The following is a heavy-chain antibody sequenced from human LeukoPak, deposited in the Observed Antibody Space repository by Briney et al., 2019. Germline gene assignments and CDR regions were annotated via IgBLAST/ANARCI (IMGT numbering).Heavy chain of an antibody. J-gene: IGHJ4*02. CDR2: ISSSGSTI. CDR3: ARDTSPPYSSGWYTEPADY. D-gene: IGHD6-13*01. CDR1: GFTSSDYN. Sequence: RGSLRLSCSASGFTSSDYNMSCIPEAPGKRPWRVLYISSSGSTIYYADPLKGRFPISRNNARNSLYLKMNSLRPEARPLFTCARDTSPPYSSGWYTEPADYWGQGTLVSVSS. V-gene: IGHV3-11*01.